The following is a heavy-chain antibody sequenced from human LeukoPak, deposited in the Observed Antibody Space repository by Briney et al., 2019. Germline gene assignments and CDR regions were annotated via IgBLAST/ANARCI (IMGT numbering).Heavy chain of an antibody. V-gene: IGHV4-34*01. J-gene: IGHJ6*02. D-gene: IGHD5-12*01. CDR2: INHSGST. CDR3: ARPMGYSGYDYYYYYGMDV. Sequence: SETLSLTCAVYGGSFSGYYWNLIRQSPGKGLEWIGEINHSGSTNYNPSLKSRVTISVDTSKNQFSLKLSSVTAADTAVYYCARPMGYSGYDYYYYYGMDVWGQGTTVTVSS. CDR1: GGSFSGYY.